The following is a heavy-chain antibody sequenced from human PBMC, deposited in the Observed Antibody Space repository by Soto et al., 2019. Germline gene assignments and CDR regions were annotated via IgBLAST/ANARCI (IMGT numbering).Heavy chain of an antibody. V-gene: IGHV4-59*08. CDR3: ARHNGPGLLWFGELPQNYGMDV. J-gene: IGHJ6*02. CDR2: IYYSGST. Sequence: PSETLSLTCTVSGGSISSYYWSWIRQPPGKGLEWIGYIYYSGSTNYNPSLKSRVTISVDTSKNQFSLKLSSVTAADTAVYYCARHNGPGLLWFGELPQNYGMDVWGQGTTVTVSS. CDR1: GGSISSYY. D-gene: IGHD3-10*01.